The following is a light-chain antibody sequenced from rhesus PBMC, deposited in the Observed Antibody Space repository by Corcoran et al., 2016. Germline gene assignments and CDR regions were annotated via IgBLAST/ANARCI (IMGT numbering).Light chain of an antibody. V-gene: IGKV1-28*01. CDR3: LQHYSYPFT. Sequence: DIQMTQSPSSLSASVGDTVTITCRASQAISHYLNWFQQKPGKAPKLLIYAASHLESGVPSRFSGSGSGTEFTLTISSLQPEDFVAYSCLQHYSYPFTFGPGTKLD. J-gene: IGKJ3*01. CDR1: QAISHY. CDR2: AAS.